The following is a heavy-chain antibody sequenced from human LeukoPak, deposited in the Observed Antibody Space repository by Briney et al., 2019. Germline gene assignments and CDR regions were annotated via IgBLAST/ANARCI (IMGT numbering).Heavy chain of an antibody. J-gene: IGHJ4*02. D-gene: IGHD1-26*01. CDR2: INHSGRT. CDR3: ARGDSSVGLNY. Sequence: SETLSLTCAVYGGSFSGYYWSWIRHPPGKGPEWIGEINHSGRTNYNPSLKSRVTISVDTSKNQFSLKLSSVTAADTAVYYCARGDSSVGLNYWGEGTLATVSS. CDR1: GGSFSGYY. V-gene: IGHV4-34*01.